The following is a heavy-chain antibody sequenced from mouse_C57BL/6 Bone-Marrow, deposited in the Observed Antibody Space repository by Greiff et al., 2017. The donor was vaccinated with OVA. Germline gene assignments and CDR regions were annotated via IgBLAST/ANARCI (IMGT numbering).Heavy chain of an antibody. CDR3: TRYDYDVDY. Sequence: VHVKQSGAELVRPGASVKLSCTASGFNIKDDYMHWVKQRPEQGLEWIGWIDPENGDTEYASKFQGKATITADTSSNTAYLQLSSLTSEDTAVYYCTRYDYDVDYWGQGTTLTVSS. D-gene: IGHD2-4*01. V-gene: IGHV14-4*01. CDR2: IDPENGDT. J-gene: IGHJ2*01. CDR1: GFNIKDDY.